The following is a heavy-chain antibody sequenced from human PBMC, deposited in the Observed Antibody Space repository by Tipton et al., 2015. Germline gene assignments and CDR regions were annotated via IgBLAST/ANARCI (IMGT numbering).Heavy chain of an antibody. CDR3: ARQPLVYAINGWLDS. CDR2: IYPGDSDA. D-gene: IGHD2-8*01. V-gene: IGHV5-51*01. CDR1: GYSFTSYW. Sequence: QLVQSGAEVKKPGESLKISCQGSGYSFTSYWIGWVRQMPGKGLEWMGIIYPGDSDAKYSPSFQGQVTISVDKSINSAYLQWSSLKASDTAIYYCARQPLVYAINGWLDSWGQGTLVTVSS. J-gene: IGHJ5*01.